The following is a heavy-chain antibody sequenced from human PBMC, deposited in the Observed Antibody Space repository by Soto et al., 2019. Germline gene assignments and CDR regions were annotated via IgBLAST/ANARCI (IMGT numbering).Heavy chain of an antibody. J-gene: IGHJ6*02. CDR2: TANKRSRYTT. V-gene: IGHV3-72*01. Sequence: EVELVESGGGLVQAGGSLRVSCGVSGFTSSDHYMDWVRQAPGKGLEWVGRTANKRSRYTTEYAASVKGRFIISRDDSKSSFYLQMHSLKIEDTAVYYCARAGFGHGLDVWGQGTTVTVSS. D-gene: IGHD3-16*01. CDR3: ARAGFGHGLDV. CDR1: GFTSSDHY.